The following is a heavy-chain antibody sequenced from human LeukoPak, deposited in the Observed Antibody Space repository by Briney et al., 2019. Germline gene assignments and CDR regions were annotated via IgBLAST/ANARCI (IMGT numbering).Heavy chain of an antibody. V-gene: IGHV4-38-2*02. CDR3: ARGGSSGWYRNDY. CDR1: GYSISSGYY. CDR2: IYHSGST. D-gene: IGHD6-19*01. Sequence: PSETLSLTCTVSGYSISSGYYRGWIRQPPGKGLEWIGSIYHSGSTYYNPSLKNRVTISVDTSKNQFSLKLSSVTAADTAVYYCARGGSSGWYRNDYWGQGTLVTVSS. J-gene: IGHJ4*02.